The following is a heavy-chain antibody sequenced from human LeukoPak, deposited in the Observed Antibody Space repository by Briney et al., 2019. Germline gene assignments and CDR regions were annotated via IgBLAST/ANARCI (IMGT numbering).Heavy chain of an antibody. CDR3: ARDPEFDP. CDR1: GFTFDDYA. CDR2: ISWNSGSI. V-gene: IGHV3-9*01. Sequence: GGSLRLSCAASGFTFDDYAMHWVRQAPGKGLEWVSGISWNSGSIGYADSVKGRFTISRDNAKNSLYLQMNSLRAEDTAVYYCARDPEFDPWGQGTLVTVSS. J-gene: IGHJ5*02.